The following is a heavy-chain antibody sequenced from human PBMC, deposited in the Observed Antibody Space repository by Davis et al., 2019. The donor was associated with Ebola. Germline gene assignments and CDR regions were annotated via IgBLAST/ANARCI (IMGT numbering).Heavy chain of an antibody. Sequence: GGSLRLSCAASGFTFSDYYMSWIRQAPGKGLEWVAVISYDGSNKYYADSVKGRFTISRDNSKNTLYLQMNSLRAEDTAVYYCARKTEFDYWGQGTLVTVSS. CDR3: ARKTEFDY. CDR2: ISYDGSNK. CDR1: GFTFSDYY. V-gene: IGHV3-30-3*01. J-gene: IGHJ4*02.